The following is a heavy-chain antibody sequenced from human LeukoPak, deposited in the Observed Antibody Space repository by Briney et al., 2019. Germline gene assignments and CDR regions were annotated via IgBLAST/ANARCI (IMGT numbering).Heavy chain of an antibody. CDR2: IYYSGST. Sequence: SQTLSLTCTVSGRSISIYYWSWVRQPPGKGREWIGYIYYSGSTNYNPSLKSRVLISVDTSKKQFALKLSSVRPADTVVYYCARLGGYSHGLRRGGQGTLLTLPS. V-gene: IGHV4-59*01. CDR3: ARLGGYSHGLRR. D-gene: IGHD5-18*01. CDR1: GRSISIYY. J-gene: IGHJ4*02.